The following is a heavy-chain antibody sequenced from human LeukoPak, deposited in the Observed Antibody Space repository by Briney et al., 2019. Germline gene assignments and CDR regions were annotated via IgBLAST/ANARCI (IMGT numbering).Heavy chain of an antibody. J-gene: IGHJ6*02. Sequence: SETLSLTCAVYGGSFSGYYWIWIRQPPGKGLEWIGEINHSGSTNYNPSLKSRVTISVDTSKNQFSLKLSSVTAADTAVYYCAREGSYGMDVWGQGTTVTVSS. V-gene: IGHV4-34*01. CDR1: GGSFSGYY. CDR3: AREGSYGMDV. CDR2: INHSGST.